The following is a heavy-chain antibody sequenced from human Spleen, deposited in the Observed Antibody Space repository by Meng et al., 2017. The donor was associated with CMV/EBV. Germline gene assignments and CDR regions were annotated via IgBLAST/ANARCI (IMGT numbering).Heavy chain of an antibody. D-gene: IGHD3-22*01. Sequence: QVALQRWGAGLLKPSETLSPTCAVYGGAFSGYYWSWIRQPPGKGLEWIGEINHSGSTNYNPSLKSRVTISVDTSKNQFTLKLSSVTAADTAVYYCARGPNSFGYDSSGYYDYWGQGTLVTVSS. CDR1: GGAFSGYY. J-gene: IGHJ4*02. V-gene: IGHV4-34*01. CDR2: INHSGST. CDR3: ARGPNSFGYDSSGYYDY.